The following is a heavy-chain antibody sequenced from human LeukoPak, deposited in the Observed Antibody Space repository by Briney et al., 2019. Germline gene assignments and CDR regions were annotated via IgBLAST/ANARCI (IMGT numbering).Heavy chain of an antibody. CDR1: SYTFTSYG. CDR3: ARDSIVVVPAALLY. D-gene: IGHD2-2*01. J-gene: IGHJ4*02. V-gene: IGHV1-18*01. CDR2: ISAYNGNT. Sequence: ASVKVSCKASSYTFTSYGISWVRQAPGQGLEWTGWISAYNGNTNYAQKLQGRVTMTTDTSTSTAYMELRSLRSDDTAVYYCARDSIVVVPAALLYWGQGTLVTVSS.